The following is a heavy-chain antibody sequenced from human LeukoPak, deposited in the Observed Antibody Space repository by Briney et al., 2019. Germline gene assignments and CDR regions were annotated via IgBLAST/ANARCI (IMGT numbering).Heavy chain of an antibody. D-gene: IGHD3-3*01. Sequence: ASVKVSCKASGYTFTGYYMHWVRQAPGQGLEWMGWINPNSGGTNYAQKFQGRVTMTRDTSISTAYMELSRLRSDDTAVYYCARPLNDFWSGYDAFDIWGQGTMVAVSS. V-gene: IGHV1-2*02. J-gene: IGHJ3*02. CDR1: GYTFTGYY. CDR3: ARPLNDFWSGYDAFDI. CDR2: INPNSGGT.